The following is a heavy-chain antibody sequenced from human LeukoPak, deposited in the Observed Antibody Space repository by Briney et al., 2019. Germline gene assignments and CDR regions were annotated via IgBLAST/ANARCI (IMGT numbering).Heavy chain of an antibody. Sequence: SETLSLTCTVSGGSISSSSYYWGWIRQPPGKGLEWIGSIYYSGSTYYNPSLKSRVTISVDTSKNQFSLKLSSVTAADTAVYYCARVTFWSGYYRFDYWGQGTLVTVSS. CDR1: GGSISSSSYY. D-gene: IGHD3-3*01. CDR3: ARVTFWSGYYRFDY. V-gene: IGHV4-39*07. J-gene: IGHJ4*02. CDR2: IYYSGST.